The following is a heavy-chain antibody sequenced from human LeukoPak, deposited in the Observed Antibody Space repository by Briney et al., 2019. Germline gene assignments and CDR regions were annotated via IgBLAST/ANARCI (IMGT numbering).Heavy chain of an antibody. Sequence: SETLSLTCAVYGGSFSGYYWSWIRQPLGKGLEWIGEINHSGSTNYNPSLKSRVTISVDTSKNQFSLKLSSVTAADTAVYYCARVRFLEWLGFYYYMDVWGKGTTVTVSS. J-gene: IGHJ6*03. CDR2: INHSGST. CDR1: GGSFSGYY. CDR3: ARVRFLEWLGFYYYMDV. V-gene: IGHV4-34*01. D-gene: IGHD3-3*01.